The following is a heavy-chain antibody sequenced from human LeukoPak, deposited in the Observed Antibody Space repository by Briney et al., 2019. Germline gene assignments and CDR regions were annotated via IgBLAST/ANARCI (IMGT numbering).Heavy chain of an antibody. J-gene: IGHJ3*02. CDR3: AREVTADAFDI. CDR1: GFTFSSNE. CDR2: ISVSGSII. V-gene: IGHV3-48*03. Sequence: GESLRLSCAASGFTFSSNEMNWVRQAPGKGLEWVSYISVSGSIIYYADSVKGRFTTSRDNAKNSLYLQMNRLRAEGTAVYYCAREVTADAFDICGQGTMVTVSP.